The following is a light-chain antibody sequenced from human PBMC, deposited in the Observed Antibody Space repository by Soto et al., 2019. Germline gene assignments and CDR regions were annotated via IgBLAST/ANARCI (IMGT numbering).Light chain of an antibody. CDR2: GVS. CDR1: TGAVTSGYY. J-gene: IGLJ3*02. V-gene: IGLV7-43*01. Sequence: QAVVTQEPSLTVSPGGTVTITCTSSTGAVTSGYYPNWFQQKPGQTPRALIYGVSNRHSWTPARFSGSLLGGKAALTLSGAQPEDEADYYCLVYYDSAWVFGGGTKLTVL. CDR3: LVYYDSAWV.